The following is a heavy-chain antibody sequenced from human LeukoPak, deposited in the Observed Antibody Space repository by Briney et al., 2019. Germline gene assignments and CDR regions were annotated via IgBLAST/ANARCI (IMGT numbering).Heavy chain of an antibody. CDR1: GFTVSRNY. V-gene: IGHV3-53*01. Sequence: GGSLRLSCAASGFTVSRNYMSWVRQAPGKGLEWVSVIYAGGDTYYADSVKGRFTVSRDNSENTLYLQMNDLRAEDTAVYYCAKTLSGSSEYWGQGTLVTVSS. CDR3: AKTLSGSSEY. J-gene: IGHJ4*02. D-gene: IGHD6-6*01. CDR2: IYAGGDT.